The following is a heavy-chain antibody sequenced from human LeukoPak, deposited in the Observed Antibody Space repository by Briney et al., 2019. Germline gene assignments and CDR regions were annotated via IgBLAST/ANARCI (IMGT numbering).Heavy chain of an antibody. Sequence: ASLKVSCKASGYTFTSYGFSWVRQAPGQGLEWMGWISAYNGNTNYAQKLQGRVTMTTDTSTSTAYMELRSLSSDDTAVYYCARVGAAGVDNYACDIWGQGTMVTVSS. D-gene: IGHD6-13*01. CDR1: GYTFTSYG. V-gene: IGHV1-18*04. CDR3: ARVGAAGVDNYACDI. CDR2: ISAYNGNT. J-gene: IGHJ3*02.